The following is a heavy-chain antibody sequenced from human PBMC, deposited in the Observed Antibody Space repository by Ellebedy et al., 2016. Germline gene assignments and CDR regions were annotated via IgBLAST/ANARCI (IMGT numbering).Heavy chain of an antibody. CDR3: ARVVYSYGSSDYTMDV. CDR2: IYQTGSS. V-gene: IGHV4-4*02. Sequence: SETLSLXCAVSGASISSNDWWTWVRQSPGKGLEWIGEIYQTGSSNYSPSLKSRVTISIDKSKNHFSLKLSSVTAADTAVYNCARVVYSYGSSDYTMDVWGKGTTVTVSS. D-gene: IGHD5-18*01. CDR1: GASISSNDW. J-gene: IGHJ6*03.